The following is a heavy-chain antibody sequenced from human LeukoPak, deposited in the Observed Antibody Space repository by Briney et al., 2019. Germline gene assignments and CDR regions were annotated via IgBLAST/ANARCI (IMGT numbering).Heavy chain of an antibody. V-gene: IGHV4-59*01. J-gene: IGHJ6*02. CDR3: ARDRTYYYSSGSYFYYGMDV. D-gene: IGHD3-10*01. CDR2: IYYSGST. CDR1: GGSISSYY. Sequence: SETLSLTCTVSGGSISSYYWSWIRQPPGKGPEWVGYIYYSGSTNYNPSLKSRVTISVDTSKNQFSLKLSSVTAADTAVYYCARDRTYYYSSGSYFYYGMDVWGQGTTVTVSS.